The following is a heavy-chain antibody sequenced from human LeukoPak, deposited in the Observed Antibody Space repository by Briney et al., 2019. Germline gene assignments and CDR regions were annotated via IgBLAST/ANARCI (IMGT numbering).Heavy chain of an antibody. J-gene: IGHJ4*02. V-gene: IGHV3-20*04. D-gene: IGHD3-22*01. CDR3: ASGSGSGYYYFVY. Sequence: GGSLRLSCAASGFTFDDYGMSWVRQVPGKGLEWVSGINWNGGSTGYADSVKGRFTTSRDNAKSSLFLQMNSLRAEDTAFYYCASGSGSGYYYFVYWGQGTLVTVSS. CDR2: INWNGGST. CDR1: GFTFDDYG.